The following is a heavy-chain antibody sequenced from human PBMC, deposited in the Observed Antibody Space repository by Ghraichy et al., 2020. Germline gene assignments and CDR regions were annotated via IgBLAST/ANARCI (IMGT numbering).Heavy chain of an antibody. V-gene: IGHV3-23*01. CDR2: SNAVGTDT. D-gene: IGHD1-7*01. CDR1: GFTFGGYS. J-gene: IGHJ5*02. Sequence: GGSLRLSCAASGFTFGGYSMTWVRQGPGKGLEWVATSNAVGTDTHYAGSVKGRFTISRDNSKSTLYLQMNSLTDEDTAVYFCAKGGTLSAFDPWGQGTLVTVSS. CDR3: AKGGTLSAFDP.